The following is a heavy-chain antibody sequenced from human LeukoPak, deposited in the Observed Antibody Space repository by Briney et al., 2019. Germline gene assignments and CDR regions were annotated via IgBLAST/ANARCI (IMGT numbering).Heavy chain of an antibody. D-gene: IGHD6-19*01. J-gene: IGHJ3*02. Sequence: GGSLRLSCAASGFTFSSYSMNWVRQAPGKGLEWVSSISSSSSYIYYADSVKGRFTISRDNAKNSLYLQMNSLRAEDTAVYYCARETSEQWLADDAFDIWGQGTMVTVPS. CDR2: ISSSSSYI. CDR1: GFTFSSYS. V-gene: IGHV3-21*01. CDR3: ARETSEQWLADDAFDI.